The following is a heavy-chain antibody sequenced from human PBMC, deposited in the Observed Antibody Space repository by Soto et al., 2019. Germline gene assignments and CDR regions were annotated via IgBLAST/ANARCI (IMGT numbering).Heavy chain of an antibody. Sequence: LRLSFVASGFIFIDYYISWIRQTPGKGLEWTSYINNNGRTIFYRDSVNGRFTISRDNAKRLLYLQMNSLRVEDTAIYYCARLPPPSCSGSSCSPYWGQGTLVTVSS. V-gene: IGHV3-11*01. CDR1: GFIFIDYY. D-gene: IGHD2-15*01. J-gene: IGHJ4*02. CDR3: ARLPPPSCSGSSCSPY. CDR2: INNNGRTI.